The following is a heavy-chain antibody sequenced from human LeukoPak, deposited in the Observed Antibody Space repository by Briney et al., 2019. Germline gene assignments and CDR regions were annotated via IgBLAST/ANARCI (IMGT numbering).Heavy chain of an antibody. CDR3: ARDGVLWFGEQYYYAMGV. D-gene: IGHD3-10*01. CDR2: INSDGSST. V-gene: IGHV3-74*01. Sequence: PGGSLRLSCAASGFTFSSYWMHWVRQAPGKGLVWVSRINSDGSSTSYADSVKGRFTISRDNAKNTLYLQMNSLRAEDTAVYYCARDGVLWFGEQYYYAMGVWGKGTTVTVSS. J-gene: IGHJ6*04. CDR1: GFTFSSYW.